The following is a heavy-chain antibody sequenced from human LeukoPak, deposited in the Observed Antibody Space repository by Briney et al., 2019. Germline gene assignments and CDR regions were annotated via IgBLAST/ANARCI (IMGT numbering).Heavy chain of an antibody. J-gene: IGHJ4*02. V-gene: IGHV3-11*04. D-gene: IGHD3-22*01. CDR3: AVKITMIVVVPYFDY. Sequence: AGGSLRLSCAVSGLTFSDYYMTWIRQAPGKGLEWVSSISGTGTTIYSADSVRGRFTVSTDNASNSLFLHMTSLRAEDTAVYYCAVKITMIVVVPYFDYWGQGTLVTVSS. CDR1: GLTFSDYY. CDR2: ISGTGTTI.